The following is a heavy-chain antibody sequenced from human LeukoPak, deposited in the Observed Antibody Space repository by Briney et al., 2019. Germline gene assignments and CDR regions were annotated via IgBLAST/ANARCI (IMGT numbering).Heavy chain of an antibody. Sequence: GGSLRLSCAASGLTFSSYAMSWVRQAPGKGLEWVSAISGSGGSTYYADSVKGRFTISRDNSKNTLYLQMNSLRAEDTAVYYCAKGGSSWLLYFDYWGQGTLVTVSS. D-gene: IGHD6-13*01. CDR2: ISGSGGST. CDR1: GLTFSSYA. V-gene: IGHV3-23*01. J-gene: IGHJ4*02. CDR3: AKGGSSWLLYFDY.